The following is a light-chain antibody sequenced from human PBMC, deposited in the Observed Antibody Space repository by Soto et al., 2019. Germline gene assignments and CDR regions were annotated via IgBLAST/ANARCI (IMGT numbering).Light chain of an antibody. Sequence: EIVLTQFPGTLSLSPGERATLSCRASQSVSSSYLAWYQQKPGQAPRLLIYAASSRATGIPDRFSGSGSGTDFSLTISRLEPEDFAVYYCQQYGSSSTFGQGTKVDIK. CDR2: AAS. CDR1: QSVSSSY. J-gene: IGKJ1*01. V-gene: IGKV3-20*01. CDR3: QQYGSSST.